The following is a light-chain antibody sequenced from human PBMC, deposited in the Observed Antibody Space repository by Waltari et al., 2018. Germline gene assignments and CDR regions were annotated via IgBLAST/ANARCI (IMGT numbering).Light chain of an antibody. V-gene: IGKV1-5*03. J-gene: IGKJ1*01. Sequence: DIQMTQSPSTLSASVGDRVTITCRASQSISSWFAWYQQKPGKAPNLLIYKASTLQSGVPSRFSGSGSGTEFTLTISSLQPDDFATYYCQQYNSYPWTFGQGTTVEIK. CDR1: QSISSW. CDR3: QQYNSYPWT. CDR2: KAS.